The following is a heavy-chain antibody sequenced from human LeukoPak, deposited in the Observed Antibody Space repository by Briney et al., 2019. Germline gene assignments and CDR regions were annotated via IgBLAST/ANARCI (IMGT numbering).Heavy chain of an antibody. CDR2: ISYSGST. J-gene: IGHJ3*02. V-gene: IGHV4-59*01. CDR3: ARGFDGPNAFDI. D-gene: IGHD3-9*01. CDR1: SGSITNYY. Sequence: SETLSLTCTVSSGSITNYYWSWIRQPPGKGLVWIGHISYSGSTNYNPSLKSRVTVSIDTSKNQVSLKLSSMTAADTAVYYCARGFDGPNAFDIWGQGTMVTVSS.